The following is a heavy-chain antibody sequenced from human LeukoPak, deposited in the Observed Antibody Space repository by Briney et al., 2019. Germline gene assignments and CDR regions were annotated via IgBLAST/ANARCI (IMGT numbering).Heavy chain of an antibody. CDR2: INPNSGGT. D-gene: IGHD6-19*01. CDR1: GYTFTGYY. CDR3: ARYSSGWYHGPPEDY. Sequence: ASVKVSCKASGYTFTGYYMHWVRQAPAPGLEWMGRINPNSGGTNYAQKFQGRVTMTRDTSISKSYMELSRLRSDDTAVYYCARYSSGWYHGPPEDYWGQGTLVTVSS. V-gene: IGHV1-2*06. J-gene: IGHJ4*02.